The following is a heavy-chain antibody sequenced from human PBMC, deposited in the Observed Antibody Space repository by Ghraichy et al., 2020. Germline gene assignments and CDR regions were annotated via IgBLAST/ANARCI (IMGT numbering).Heavy chain of an antibody. CDR1: GFTFSSYA. Sequence: GGSLRLSCAASGFTFSSYAMSWVRQAPGKGLEWVSAISGSGGSTYYADSVKGRFTISRDNSKNTLYLQMNSLRAEDTAVYYCAKGYYGSGSYYENYFDYWGQGTLVTVSS. CDR2: ISGSGGST. V-gene: IGHV3-23*01. CDR3: AKGYYGSGSYYENYFDY. J-gene: IGHJ4*02. D-gene: IGHD3-10*01.